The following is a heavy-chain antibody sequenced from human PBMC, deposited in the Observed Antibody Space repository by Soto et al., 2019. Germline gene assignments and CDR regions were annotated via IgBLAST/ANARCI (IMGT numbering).Heavy chain of an antibody. CDR3: ARGYCVSSSCHSLDS. Sequence: QVQLVQSGAEVKTPGSSVTVSCTASGDTSTPYAISWVRQAPGQGLEWLGGIIPIAGTPTYAQKFQGRVTISEDRSTSTTSMELTRLTSEDTAVYYCARGYCVSSSCHSLDSWGQGTPVTVSS. CDR1: GDTSTPYA. CDR2: IIPIAGTP. D-gene: IGHD2-15*01. J-gene: IGHJ4*02. V-gene: IGHV1-69*14.